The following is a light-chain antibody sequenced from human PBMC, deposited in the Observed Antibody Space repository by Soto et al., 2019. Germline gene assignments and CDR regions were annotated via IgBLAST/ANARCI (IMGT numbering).Light chain of an antibody. J-gene: IGKJ3*01. CDR3: QRYHSALLT. Sequence: DIQMTQSPSSLSASVGDRVTMTCRASQDIRNYVAWSQQKPGEVPKLLIYAASTLQSGVPARFSGGGFGTDFTLTISSLRPEDVATYYCQRYHSALLTFGPGTKVDLK. V-gene: IGKV1-27*01. CDR1: QDIRNY. CDR2: AAS.